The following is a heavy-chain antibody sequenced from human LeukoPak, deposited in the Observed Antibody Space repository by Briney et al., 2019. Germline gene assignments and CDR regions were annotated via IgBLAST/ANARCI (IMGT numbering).Heavy chain of an antibody. J-gene: IGHJ4*02. CDR2: MLDTVTT. V-gene: IGHV4-59*11. Sequence: KPSETLSLTCAVSGASMNTHYWSWIRQPPGKGLEWIGYMLDTVTTKDNPSLKSRFTLSADTSKNQFSLRLTSVTAADTAVYYCPTIKRGNIFGYFDFWGQGIPVTVSS. CDR3: PTIKRGNIFGYFDF. D-gene: IGHD5-18*01. CDR1: GASMNTHY.